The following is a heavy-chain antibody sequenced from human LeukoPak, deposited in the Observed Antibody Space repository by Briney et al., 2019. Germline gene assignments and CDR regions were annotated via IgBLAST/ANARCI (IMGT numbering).Heavy chain of an antibody. CDR1: GYTFTGYY. Sequence: ASVKVSCKSSGYTFTGYYMHWVRQAPGQGLEWMGWINPNSGGTNYAQKFQGRVTMTRDTSISRAYMELSRLRSDDTAVYYCARDGVGNASRYYYYYYYMDVWGKGTTVTVSS. D-gene: IGHD3-3*01. V-gene: IGHV1-2*02. J-gene: IGHJ6*03. CDR3: ARDGVGNASRYYYYYYYMDV. CDR2: INPNSGGT.